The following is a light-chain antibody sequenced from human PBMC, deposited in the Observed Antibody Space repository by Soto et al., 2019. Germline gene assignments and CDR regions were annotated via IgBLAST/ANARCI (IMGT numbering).Light chain of an antibody. V-gene: IGKV3D-20*02. J-gene: IGKJ5*01. Sequence: EIVLTQSPGTLSLSPGERATLSCRASQSVSGSYLAWYQQKPGQAPRLLIYGASSRATGIPDRFSGSGSGTDFTLTISRLEPEDFAVYFCHQRYNWPRVTFGQGTRLE. CDR2: GAS. CDR3: HQRYNWPRVT. CDR1: QSVSGSY.